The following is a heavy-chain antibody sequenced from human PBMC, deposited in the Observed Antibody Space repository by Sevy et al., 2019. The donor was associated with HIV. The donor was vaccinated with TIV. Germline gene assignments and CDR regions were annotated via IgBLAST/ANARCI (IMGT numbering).Heavy chain of an antibody. CDR1: GGTFSSYA. V-gene: IGHV1-69*13. CDR3: ARGPDYSNPVGY. CDR2: IIPIFGTA. Sequence: ASVKVSCKASGGTFSSYAISWVRQAPGQGLEWMGGIIPIFGTANYAQKFQGRVTITADESTSTAYMELSSLRSDDTAVYYCARGPDYSNPVGYWGQGTLVTVSS. J-gene: IGHJ4*02. D-gene: IGHD4-4*01.